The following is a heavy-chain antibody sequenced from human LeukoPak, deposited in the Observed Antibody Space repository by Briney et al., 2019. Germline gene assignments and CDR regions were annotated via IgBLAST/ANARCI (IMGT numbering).Heavy chain of an antibody. V-gene: IGHV3-66*02. CDR2: IYSGGST. D-gene: IGHD3-3*01. CDR1: GFTFSSNY. Sequence: PGGSLRLSCAASGFTFSSNYMSWVRHAPGKGLEWVSVIYSGGSTYSSDYVKGRFTISRADSTNKLYLQMNSLRAADTAVYYCARDGGNAFDIWGQGTMVTVSS. J-gene: IGHJ3*02. CDR3: ARDGGNAFDI.